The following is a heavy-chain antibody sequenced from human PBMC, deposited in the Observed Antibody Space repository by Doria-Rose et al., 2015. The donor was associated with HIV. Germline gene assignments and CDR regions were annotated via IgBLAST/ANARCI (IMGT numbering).Heavy chain of an antibody. CDR2: IFSDDER. D-gene: IGHD6-13*01. Sequence: QVTLKEFGPVLVKPTETLTLTCTVSGVSLSSPGMGVSWIRQPPGKALEWLANIFSDDERSYTTSLKSRLTISRITFISQVVITMTDMDPVDTATYYCDLITSSRWYHKYYSDFLGQGTLVIVS. V-gene: IGHV2-26*01. J-gene: IGHJ4*02. CDR1: GVSLSSPGMG. CDR3: DLITSSRWYHKYYSDF.